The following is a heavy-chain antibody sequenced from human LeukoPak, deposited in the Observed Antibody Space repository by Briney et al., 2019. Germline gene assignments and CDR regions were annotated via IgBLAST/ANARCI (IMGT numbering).Heavy chain of an antibody. V-gene: IGHV3-43D*04. CDR1: GFTFDDYA. D-gene: IGHD3-16*02. CDR3: AKALSKAYYDYVWGSYLGYYYYGMDV. Sequence: PGGSLRLSCAASGFTFDDYAMHWVRQAPGKGLEWVSLISWDGGSTYYADSVKGRFTISRDNRKNSLYLQMNSLRAEDTALYYCAKALSKAYYDYVWGSYLGYYYYGMDVWGKGTTVTVSS. CDR2: ISWDGGST. J-gene: IGHJ6*04.